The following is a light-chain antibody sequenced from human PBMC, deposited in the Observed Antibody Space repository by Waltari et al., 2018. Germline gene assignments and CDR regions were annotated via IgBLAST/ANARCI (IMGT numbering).Light chain of an antibody. CDR3: SSYGGSSNLMV. CDR1: SSDVGASNY. CDR2: EVN. J-gene: IGLJ3*02. Sequence: QSALTQPPSASGSPGQSVTISCTATSSDVGASNYVSCYQHHPAKAPKLIIDEVNKRPSGVPDRFSGSKSGNTASLTVSGLRADDEAVYYCSSYGGSSNLMVLGGGTKLTVL. V-gene: IGLV2-8*01.